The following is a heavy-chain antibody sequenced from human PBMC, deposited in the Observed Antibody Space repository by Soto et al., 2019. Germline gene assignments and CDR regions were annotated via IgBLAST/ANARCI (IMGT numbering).Heavy chain of an antibody. CDR2: IKTKTYGGTT. CDR1: GFTFSNAW. Sequence: GSLRLSCAASGFTFSNAWMSWVRQAPGKGLEWVGRIKTKTYGGTTDYAAPVKGRFTISRDDSKNTLFLQMNSLKTEDSAVYYCTSGVTYRGRDVWGQGTTVTVSS. CDR3: TSGVTYRGRDV. J-gene: IGHJ6*02. D-gene: IGHD2-21*02. V-gene: IGHV3-15*01.